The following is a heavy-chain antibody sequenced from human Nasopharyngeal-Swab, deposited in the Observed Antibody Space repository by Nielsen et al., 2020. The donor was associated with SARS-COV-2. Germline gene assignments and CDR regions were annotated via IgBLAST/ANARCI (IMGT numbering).Heavy chain of an antibody. CDR2: FNTNTRNP. J-gene: IGHJ6*02. CDR3: ARDHRTTIFGVVIIQGYYGMDV. D-gene: IGHD3-3*01. Sequence: LVRQAPGQGLEWVGWFNTNTRNPTYAQGFTGRFVFSLDTSVSTAYLQISSLKAEDTAVYYCARDHRTTIFGVVIIQGYYGMDVWGQGTTVTVSS. V-gene: IGHV7-4-1*02.